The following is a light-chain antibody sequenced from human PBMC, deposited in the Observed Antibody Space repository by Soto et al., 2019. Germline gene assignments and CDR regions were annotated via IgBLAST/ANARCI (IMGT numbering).Light chain of an antibody. CDR2: DAS. V-gene: IGKV3-15*01. CDR3: QQSDIWPLWT. CDR1: QSVGRK. Sequence: EIEMTQSPATLSVSPGERATLSCRSSQSVGRKLAWYQQKPGQAPRLLIYDASNRAMGVPARFSGSGSGTEFTLTLGSLQSDDDAVYRGQQSDIWPLWTFGQGTKVEI. J-gene: IGKJ1*01.